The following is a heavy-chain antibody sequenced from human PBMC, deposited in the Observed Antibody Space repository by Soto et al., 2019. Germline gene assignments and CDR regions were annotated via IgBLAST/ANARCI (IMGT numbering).Heavy chain of an antibody. J-gene: IGHJ5*02. V-gene: IGHV4-31*03. CDR1: GGSISSGGYY. D-gene: IGHD2-15*01. Sequence: QVQLQESGPGLVKPSQTLSLTCTVSGGSISSGGYYWSWIRQHPGKGREWIGYIYYSGSTYYNPSLKSRVTISVDTSKNQFSLKLSSVTAADTAVYYCARVNIVVVVAADSNWFDPWGQGTLVTVSS. CDR2: IYYSGST. CDR3: ARVNIVVVVAADSNWFDP.